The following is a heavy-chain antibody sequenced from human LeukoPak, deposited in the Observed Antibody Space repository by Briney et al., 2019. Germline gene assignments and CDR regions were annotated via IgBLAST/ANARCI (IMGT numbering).Heavy chain of an antibody. J-gene: IGHJ4*02. V-gene: IGHV4-59*01. CDR2: IYYIGST. CDR1: GGSISSDY. Sequence: PSETLSLTCTVSGGSISSDYWSWIRQPPGKGLEWIGYIYYIGSTNYNPSLKSRITISVDTSKSHFSLKLSSVTAADTAVYYCARVAGATGSSDYWGQGTLVTVSS. CDR3: ARVAGATGSSDY. D-gene: IGHD1-26*01.